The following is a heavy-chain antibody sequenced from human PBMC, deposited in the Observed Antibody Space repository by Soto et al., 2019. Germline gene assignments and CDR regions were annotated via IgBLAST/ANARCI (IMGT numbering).Heavy chain of an antibody. CDR2: INSEGSST. V-gene: IGHV3-74*01. D-gene: IGHD3-3*01. J-gene: IGHJ4*02. Sequence: EVQLVESGGGLVQPGGSLRLSCAASGFTFSSYWMHWVRQAPGKGLVWVSRINSEGSSTSYADSVKGRFTISRDNAKNTLYLQMNSLRAEDTAVYYCARDRGYAFWSGYYDPYFDDWGQGTLVTVSS. CDR1: GFTFSSYW. CDR3: ARDRGYAFWSGYYDPYFDD.